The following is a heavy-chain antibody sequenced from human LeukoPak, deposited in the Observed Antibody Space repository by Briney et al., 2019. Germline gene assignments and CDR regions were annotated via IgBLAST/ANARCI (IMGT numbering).Heavy chain of an antibody. V-gene: IGHV3-21*01. CDR2: ISSSSSYI. CDR1: GFTFSSYS. Sequence: GGSLRLSCAASGFTFSSYSMNWVRQAPGKGLEWVSSISSSSSYIYYADSVKGRFTISRDNAKNSLYLQMNSLRAEDTAVYYCARGKVWELLPGPAFDIWGQGTMVTVSS. D-gene: IGHD1-26*01. CDR3: ARGKVWELLPGPAFDI. J-gene: IGHJ3*02.